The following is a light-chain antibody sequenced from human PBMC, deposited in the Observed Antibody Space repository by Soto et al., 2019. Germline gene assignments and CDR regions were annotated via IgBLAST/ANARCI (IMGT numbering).Light chain of an antibody. Sequence: EIVLTQSPGTLSLSPGERATLSCRASQSVSSSYLAWYQQKPGQAPRLLVYGASSRATGIPDRFSGSGSGTDFTLTISRVEPEDFALYYCQQYGNAPFTFGPGTKVDIK. J-gene: IGKJ3*01. CDR3: QQYGNAPFT. V-gene: IGKV3-20*01. CDR1: QSVSSSY. CDR2: GAS.